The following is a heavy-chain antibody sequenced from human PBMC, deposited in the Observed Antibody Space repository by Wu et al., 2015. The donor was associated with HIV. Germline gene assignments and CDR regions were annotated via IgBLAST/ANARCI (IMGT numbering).Heavy chain of an antibody. CDR3: ARERRSDYYYYYYMDV. Sequence: QVQLVQSGAEVKKPGASVKVSCKASGYTFTGYYMHWVRQAPGQGLEWMGWINPNSGGTNYAQKFQGRVTMTRDTSISTAYMELSRLRSDDTAVYYCARERRSDYYYYYYMDVVGTKGTTVTVSS. J-gene: IGHJ6*03. D-gene: IGHD3-3*01. CDR2: INPNSGGT. CDR1: GYTFTGYY. V-gene: IGHV1-2*02.